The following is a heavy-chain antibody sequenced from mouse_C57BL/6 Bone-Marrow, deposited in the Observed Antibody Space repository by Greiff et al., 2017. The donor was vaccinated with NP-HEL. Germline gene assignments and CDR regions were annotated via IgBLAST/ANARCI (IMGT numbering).Heavy chain of an antibody. D-gene: IGHD2-12*01. V-gene: IGHV5-17*01. Sequence: EVQLVESGGGLVKPGGSLKLSCAASGFTFSDYGMHWVRRAPEQGLEWVAYLSSGSSTIYYADTVKGRFTISRDNAKNTLFLQMTSLRSEDTAMYYGARRYRGLYYYAMDYWGQGTSVTVSS. J-gene: IGHJ4*01. CDR3: ARRYRGLYYYAMDY. CDR1: GFTFSDYG. CDR2: LSSGSSTI.